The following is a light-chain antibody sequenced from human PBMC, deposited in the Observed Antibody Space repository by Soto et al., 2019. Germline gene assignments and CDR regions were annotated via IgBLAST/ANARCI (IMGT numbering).Light chain of an antibody. CDR3: QQYYNIPPT. Sequence: DIVMTQSPDSLAVSLGERATINCKSSQSVFFNSNNKNYLAWYQQKPGQPPKLLIYWASTRESGVPDRVSGSGSGTDFTLTISSLQAEDVAVYYCQQYYNIPPTFGQGTKVEI. CDR1: QSVFFNSNNKNY. CDR2: WAS. J-gene: IGKJ1*01. V-gene: IGKV4-1*01.